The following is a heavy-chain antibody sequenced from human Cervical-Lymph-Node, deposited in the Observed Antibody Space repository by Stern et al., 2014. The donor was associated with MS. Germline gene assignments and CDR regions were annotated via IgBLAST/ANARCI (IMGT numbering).Heavy chain of an antibody. Sequence: VQLVESGAEVKEPGASVNVSCEASGYTFRSYFIHWVRQAPGQGLEWMGVINPSGGNTRNAQKVQGRVIMTRDTSTSTVYMDLSSLRSEDTAVFYCAREPNYRGSYYRDYYNFYGMDVWGQGTTVTVSS. CDR3: AREPNYRGSYYRDYYNFYGMDV. CDR2: INPSGGNT. J-gene: IGHJ6*02. D-gene: IGHD3-10*01. CDR1: GYTFRSYF. V-gene: IGHV1-46*01.